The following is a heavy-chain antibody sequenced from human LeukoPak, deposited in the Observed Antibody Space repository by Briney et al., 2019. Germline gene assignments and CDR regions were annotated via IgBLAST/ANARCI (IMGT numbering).Heavy chain of an antibody. J-gene: IGHJ4*02. Sequence: PSETLSLTCSVSGDSISSGSFYWSWIRQPPGKGLEWIGYIHYSGSTNYNPSLKSRVTISVDTSKNQFSLKLSSVTAADTAVYYCARGVNSGYFDYCGQGTLVTVSS. CDR2: IHYSGST. CDR1: GDSISSGSFY. CDR3: ARGVNSGYFDY. D-gene: IGHD1-26*01. V-gene: IGHV4-61*01.